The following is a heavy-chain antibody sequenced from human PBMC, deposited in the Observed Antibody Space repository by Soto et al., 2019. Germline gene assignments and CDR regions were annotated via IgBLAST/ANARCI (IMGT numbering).Heavy chain of an antibody. Sequence: GGSLRLSCAASGFAFSSYWMSWVRQAPGKGLEWVANIKQDGSEKYYVDSVKGRFTISRDNAKNSLYLQMNSLRAEDTAVYYCARDPTTGTTSGLDNNWFDPWGQGTLVTVSS. CDR2: IKQDGSEK. D-gene: IGHD1-1*01. CDR1: GFAFSSYW. J-gene: IGHJ5*02. CDR3: ARDPTTGTTSGLDNNWFDP. V-gene: IGHV3-7*01.